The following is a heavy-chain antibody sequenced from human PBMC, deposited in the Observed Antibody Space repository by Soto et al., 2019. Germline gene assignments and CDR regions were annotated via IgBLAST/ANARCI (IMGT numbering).Heavy chain of an antibody. CDR1: GFTFTTYS. Sequence: EVHLVESGGGLVKPGGSLRLSCAASGFTFTTYSMNWVRQAPGKGLEWVSSISSSSNYIYYADSVKRRFTISRDNAKNSLYLQMNSLRAEDTAVYYCARDSASYGSAFDIWGQGTMVTVSS. J-gene: IGHJ3*02. CDR3: ARDSASYGSAFDI. D-gene: IGHD5-18*01. V-gene: IGHV3-21*01. CDR2: ISSSSNYI.